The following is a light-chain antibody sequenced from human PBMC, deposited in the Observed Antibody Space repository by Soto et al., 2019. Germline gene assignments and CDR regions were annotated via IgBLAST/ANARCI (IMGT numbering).Light chain of an antibody. CDR2: EVY. CDR3: SAYAGSSTGV. CDR1: SSDVGGYNY. J-gene: IGLJ2*01. Sequence: QSAPTQPPSASGSPGQSVTFSCTGTSSDVGGYNYVSWYQQYPGKAPKLMIYEVYKRPSGVPDRFSGSKSGNTASLTVSGLQPEDAADYCCSAYAGSSTGVFGGGTKLTVL. V-gene: IGLV2-8*01.